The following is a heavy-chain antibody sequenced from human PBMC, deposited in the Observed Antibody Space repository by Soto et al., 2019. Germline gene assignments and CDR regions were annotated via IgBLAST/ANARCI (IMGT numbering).Heavy chain of an antibody. D-gene: IGHD1-1*01. CDR1: GFTVSSNY. V-gene: IGHV3-53*02. CDR3: AGATGRY. Sequence: EVQLVETGGGLIQPGGSLRLSCTASGFTVSSNYMTWFRQAPGKGLEWVSVIYSGGNTYYADSVKGRFTSSRDKSKNTLYLQMNSLRAEDTAVYYCAGATGRYWGQGTRVTVSS. J-gene: IGHJ4*02. CDR2: IYSGGNT.